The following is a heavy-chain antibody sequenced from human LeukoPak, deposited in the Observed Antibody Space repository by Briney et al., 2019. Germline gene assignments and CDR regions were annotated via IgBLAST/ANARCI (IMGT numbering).Heavy chain of an antibody. D-gene: IGHD3-22*01. CDR3: ASHDSSGYEPFDY. J-gene: IGHJ4*02. Sequence: SVKVSCKASGFTFTSSAVQWVRQARGQRLEWIGWIVVGSGNTNYAQKFQERVTITRDMSTSTAYMELSSLRSEDTAVYYCASHDSSGYEPFDYWGQGTLVTVSS. CDR2: IVVGSGNT. CDR1: GFTFTSSA. V-gene: IGHV1-58*01.